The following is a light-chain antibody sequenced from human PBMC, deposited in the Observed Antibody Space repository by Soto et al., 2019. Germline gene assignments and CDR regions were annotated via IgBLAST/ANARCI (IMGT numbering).Light chain of an antibody. Sequence: QSVLTQPAPLSGSPGQSITISCTGSISDVGGYDYVSWYQQHPGKAPKLMIYDVSRRPSGVSPRFSGSKSGTTASLTISGLQAEDEADYYCSSYTSSSTFIFGGGTKVTVL. CDR3: SSYTSSSTFI. CDR2: DVS. CDR1: ISDVGGYDY. J-gene: IGLJ2*01. V-gene: IGLV2-14*03.